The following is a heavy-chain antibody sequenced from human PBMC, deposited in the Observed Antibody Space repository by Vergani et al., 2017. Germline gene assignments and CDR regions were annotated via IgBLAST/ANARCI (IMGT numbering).Heavy chain of an antibody. CDR3: AKANPRNSGYDYLYYYHAMDV. D-gene: IGHD5-12*01. Sequence: EVQLLESGGDLVQPGGSLRLSCAASGFTFNHYAMNWVRQAPGKGLEWVSGIIGSGGRTYYAGSVKGRLTISRDSSKNTLYLKMNSLSAGATAVYYCAKANPRNSGYDYLYYYHAMDVWGQGTTVTVSS. CDR1: GFTFNHYA. CDR2: IIGSGGRT. V-gene: IGHV3-23*01. J-gene: IGHJ6*02.